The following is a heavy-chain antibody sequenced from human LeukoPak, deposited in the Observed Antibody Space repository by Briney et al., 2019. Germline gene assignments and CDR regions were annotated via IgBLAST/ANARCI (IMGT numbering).Heavy chain of an antibody. CDR2: IIPIFGTA. J-gene: IGHJ6*02. CDR1: GGTFSSYA. D-gene: IGHD1-26*01. V-gene: IGHV1-69*05. CDR3: AKHMRATNTYSFFGLDV. Sequence: SVKVSCKASGGTFSSYAISWVRQAPGQGLEWMGGIIPIFGTANYAQKFQGGVTITTDESTSTAYMELSSLRSEDTALYYCAKHMRATNTYSFFGLDVWGQGTTVTVSS.